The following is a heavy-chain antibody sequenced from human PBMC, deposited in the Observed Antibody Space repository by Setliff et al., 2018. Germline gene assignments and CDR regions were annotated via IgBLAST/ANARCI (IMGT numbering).Heavy chain of an antibody. Sequence: LSLTCTVSGGSISSGSYYWGWIRQPPGKGLEWIGSIYYSGTTYYNPSLKSRVTISVDTSRNQFSLKLSSVTAADTAVYYCARHMSGITIFGVVINPDAFDIWGQGTMVTVSS. CDR2: IYYSGTT. J-gene: IGHJ3*02. CDR1: GGSISSGSYY. CDR3: ARHMSGITIFGVVINPDAFDI. V-gene: IGHV4-39*07. D-gene: IGHD3-3*01.